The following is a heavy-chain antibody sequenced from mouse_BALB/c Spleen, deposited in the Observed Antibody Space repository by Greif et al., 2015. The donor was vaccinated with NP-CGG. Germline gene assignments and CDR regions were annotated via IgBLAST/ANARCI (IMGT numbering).Heavy chain of an antibody. CDR2: SSNKANDYTT. CDR3: ARDYYGSSYWYFDV. J-gene: IGHJ1*01. D-gene: IGHD1-1*01. Sequence: EVHLVESGGGLVQPGGSLRLSCATSGFTFSDFYMEWVRQPPGKRLEWIAASSNKANDYTTEYSASVKGRFIVSRDTSQSSLYRQMNALRAEDTAIYYCARDYYGSSYWYFDVWGAGTTVTGSS. CDR1: GFTFSDFY. V-gene: IGHV7-1*02.